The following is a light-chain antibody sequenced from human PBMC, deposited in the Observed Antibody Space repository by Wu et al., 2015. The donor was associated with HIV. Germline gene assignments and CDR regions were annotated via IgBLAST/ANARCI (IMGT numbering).Light chain of an antibody. V-gene: IGKV3-15*01. CDR3: QQYNNWPPGVFT. CDR2: GAS. Sequence: ELMMTQSPASLSVSPGERATLSCRASQSVGSNLAWYQQKPGQAPRLLIYGASTRATGIPARFSGSGSGTEFTLTISSMQSEDFAVYYCQQYNNWPPGVFTFGPGTKVDIK. J-gene: IGKJ3*01. CDR1: QSVGSN.